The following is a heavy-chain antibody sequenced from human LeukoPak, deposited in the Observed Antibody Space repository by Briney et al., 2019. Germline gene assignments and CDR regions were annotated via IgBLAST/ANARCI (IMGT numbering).Heavy chain of an antibody. Sequence: ASVKVSCKASGYSFSVYSIDWVRQVPGQGLEWVGTIDPNGGTTSLAQKFQGRVTLTRDMSTNTVSMELRSLRPEDTAVYFCAREGGTREYNGDTWRHFFDFWGQGTLVTVSA. CDR3: AREGGTREYNGDTWRHFFDF. V-gene: IGHV1-46*01. CDR1: GYSFSVYS. J-gene: IGHJ4*02. D-gene: IGHD4-17*01. CDR2: IDPNGGTT.